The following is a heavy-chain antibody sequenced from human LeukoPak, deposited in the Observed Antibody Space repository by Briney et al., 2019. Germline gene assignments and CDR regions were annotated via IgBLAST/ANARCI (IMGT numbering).Heavy chain of an antibody. D-gene: IGHD3-10*01. V-gene: IGHV1-8*01. Sequence: GASVKVSCKASGYTFTSYDINWVRQATGQGLEWMGWMNPNSGNTGYAQKFQGRVTMTRNTSISTAYMELSRLRSDDTAVYYCARADFGGFGELLSWGQGTLVTVSS. J-gene: IGHJ4*02. CDR3: ARADFGGFGELLS. CDR2: MNPNSGNT. CDR1: GYTFTSYD.